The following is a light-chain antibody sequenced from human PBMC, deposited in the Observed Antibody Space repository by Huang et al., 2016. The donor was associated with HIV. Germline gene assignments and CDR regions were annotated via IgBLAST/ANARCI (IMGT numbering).Light chain of an antibody. J-gene: IGKJ4*01. CDR3: QQYNNWPQS. V-gene: IGKV3-15*01. CDR1: QSVSSN. Sequence: EIVMTQSPATLSVSPGEVATLSCRASQSVSSNFAWYPQKPGQAPRLLIYGWSIRATGVAARFSGSGSGTEFTLSISRLRSEDFAVYYCQQYNNWPQSFGGGTKVEIK. CDR2: GWS.